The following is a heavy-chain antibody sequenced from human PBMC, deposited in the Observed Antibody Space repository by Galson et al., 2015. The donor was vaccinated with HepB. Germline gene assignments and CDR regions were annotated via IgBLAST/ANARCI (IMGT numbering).Heavy chain of an antibody. D-gene: IGHD6-19*01. J-gene: IGHJ3*02. CDR2: INRSGST. CDR3: ARAWSRQWLVLGAFEI. Sequence: ETLSLTCAVYGGSFSGYYWSWIRQPPGKGLEWIGEINRSGSTNYNPSLKSRVTISVDTSKNQFSLKLSSVTAADTAVYYCARAWSRQWLVLGAFEIWGQGTMVTVSS. V-gene: IGHV4-34*01. CDR1: GGSFSGYY.